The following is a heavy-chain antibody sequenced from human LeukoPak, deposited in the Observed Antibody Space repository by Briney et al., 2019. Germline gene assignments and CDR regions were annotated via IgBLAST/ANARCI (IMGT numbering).Heavy chain of an antibody. CDR2: ISSSDNTI. Sequence: GGSLRLSCAASGFTFSNYGMIWVRQAPGKGLEWVSYISSSDNTIHYADSVKGRFTISRDNAKNSLYLEMNSLRDEDTAVYYCARVHRGYSYGRLDYWGQGTLVTVSS. CDR3: ARVHRGYSYGRLDY. V-gene: IGHV3-48*02. J-gene: IGHJ4*02. D-gene: IGHD5-18*01. CDR1: GFTFSNYG.